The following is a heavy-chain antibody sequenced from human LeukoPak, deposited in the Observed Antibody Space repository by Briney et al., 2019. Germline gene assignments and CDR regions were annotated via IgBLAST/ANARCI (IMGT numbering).Heavy chain of an antibody. CDR2: INPSGGST. Sequence: ASVKVSCKASGYTFTSYYMHWVRQAPGQGLEWMGIINPSGGSTSHAQKFQGRVTMTRDTSTSTVYMELSSLRSEDTAVYYCARDLYCSGGSCSTRGLDYWGQGTLVTVSS. V-gene: IGHV1-46*01. J-gene: IGHJ4*02. CDR1: GYTFTSYY. CDR3: ARDLYCSGGSCSTRGLDY. D-gene: IGHD2-15*01.